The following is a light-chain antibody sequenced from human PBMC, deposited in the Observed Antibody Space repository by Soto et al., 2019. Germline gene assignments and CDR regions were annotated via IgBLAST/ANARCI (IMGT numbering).Light chain of an antibody. CDR3: QQFGSSPPWT. CDR2: GAS. Sequence: ENFLTQSPGTLSLSPGERATLSCRASQSVTTQLAWYQQKPGQAPRLIIHGASSRATGVPDRITGSGSGTDFTLTISRLEPEDFAVYFCQQFGSSPPWTFGQGTKVDIK. CDR1: QSVTTQ. J-gene: IGKJ1*01. V-gene: IGKV3-20*01.